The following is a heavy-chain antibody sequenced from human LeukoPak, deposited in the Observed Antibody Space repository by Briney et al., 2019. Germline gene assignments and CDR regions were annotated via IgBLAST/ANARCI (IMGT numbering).Heavy chain of an antibody. CDR1: GYTFTSYD. J-gene: IGHJ4*02. Sequence: GASVKVSCKASGYTFTSYDINWVRQASGQGLEWMGWMTPNSGNTGNAQKFQGRVTMTRNTSITTAYMEVSSLRSEDTAVYYCARGKYFSGSYRYYFDYWGQGTLVTVSS. CDR2: MTPNSGNT. CDR3: ARGKYFSGSYRYYFDY. V-gene: IGHV1-8*01. D-gene: IGHD6-19*01.